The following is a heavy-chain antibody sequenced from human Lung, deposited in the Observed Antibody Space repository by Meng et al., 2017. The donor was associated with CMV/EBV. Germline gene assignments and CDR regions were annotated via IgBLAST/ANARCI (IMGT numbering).Heavy chain of an antibody. CDR2: ISYDGSNK. Sequence: QGQLLESGGGVVQPGRSLRLSFRASGFTFSSDAMHWVRQAPGKGLEWVAVISYDGSNKYYADSVKGRFTISRDNSKNTLYLQMNSLRAEDTAVYYCAHGGGDCWGQGTLVTVSS. J-gene: IGHJ4*02. V-gene: IGHV3-30-3*01. D-gene: IGHD2-15*01. CDR3: AHGGGDC. CDR1: GFTFSSDA.